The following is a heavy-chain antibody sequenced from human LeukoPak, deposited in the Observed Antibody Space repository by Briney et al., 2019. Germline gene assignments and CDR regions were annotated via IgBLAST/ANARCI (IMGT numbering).Heavy chain of an antibody. J-gene: IGHJ4*02. CDR1: GYTFTSYG. CDR2: ISAYNGNT. V-gene: IGHV1-18*01. D-gene: IGHD6-13*01. CDR3: ARDFSPAGTPHFGY. Sequence: ASVKVSCKASGYTFTSYGISWVRQAPGQGLEWMGWISAYNGNTNYAQKLQGRVTMTTDTSTSTAYMELRSLRSDDTAVYYCARDFSPAGTPHFGYWGQGTLVTVSS.